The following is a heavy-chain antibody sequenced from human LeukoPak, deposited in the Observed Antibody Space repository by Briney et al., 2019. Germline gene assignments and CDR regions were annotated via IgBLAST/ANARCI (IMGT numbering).Heavy chain of an antibody. CDR2: IYPGDSDT. D-gene: IGHD4-17*01. CDR1: GYRFSSYW. CDR3: ARHQTTVTPDYYYYGMDV. J-gene: IGHJ6*02. V-gene: IGHV5-51*01. Sequence: GDSLKISCKGSGYRFSSYWIGWVRQMPGKGLEWMGIIYPGDSDTRYSPSFQGQDTISANKSISTAYLQWSSLKASDTAMYYCARHQTTVTPDYYYYGMDVWGQGTTVTVSS.